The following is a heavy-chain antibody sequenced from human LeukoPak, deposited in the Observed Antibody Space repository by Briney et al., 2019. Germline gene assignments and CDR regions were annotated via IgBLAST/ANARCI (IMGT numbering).Heavy chain of an antibody. D-gene: IGHD6-13*01. CDR1: GGSISSYY. CDR3: AGSRVRFSIAAAGTEAY. Sequence: SETLSLTCTVSGGSISSYYWSWIRQPAGKGLEWIGRIYTSGSTNYNPSLKSRVTMSVDTSKNQFSLKLSSVTAADTAVYYCAGSRVRFSIAAAGTEAYWGQGTLVTVSS. V-gene: IGHV4-4*07. CDR2: IYTSGST. J-gene: IGHJ4*02.